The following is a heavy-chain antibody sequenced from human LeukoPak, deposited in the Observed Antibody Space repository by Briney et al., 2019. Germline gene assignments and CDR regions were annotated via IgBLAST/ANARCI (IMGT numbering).Heavy chain of an antibody. Sequence: GGSLRLSCAPSGFTFSDYYMRWIRQAPGKGLEWVSYISSSGTTIYYADSVKGRFTISRDNAKNSLYLQMNSLRAEDTAVYYCARDYDGGYMDVWGKGTTVTVSS. CDR3: ARDYDGGYMDV. V-gene: IGHV3-11*04. J-gene: IGHJ6*03. CDR2: ISSSGTTI. D-gene: IGHD3-3*01. CDR1: GFTFSDYY.